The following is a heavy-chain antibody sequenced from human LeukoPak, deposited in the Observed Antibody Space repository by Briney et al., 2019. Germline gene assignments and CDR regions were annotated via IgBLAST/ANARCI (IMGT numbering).Heavy chain of an antibody. CDR2: IVVGSGNT. Sequence: SVKVSCKASGGTFSSYAISWVRQARGQRLEWIGWIVVGSGNTNYAQKFQERVTITRDMSTSTAYMELSSLRSEDTAVYYCAADWRGYYGMDVWGQGTTVTVSS. CDR1: GGTFSSYA. J-gene: IGHJ6*02. CDR3: AADWRGYYGMDV. V-gene: IGHV1-58*02. D-gene: IGHD3-3*01.